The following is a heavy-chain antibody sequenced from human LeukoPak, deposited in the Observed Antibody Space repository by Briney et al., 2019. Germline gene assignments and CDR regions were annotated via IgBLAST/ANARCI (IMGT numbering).Heavy chain of an antibody. CDR3: AELGITMIGGV. CDR1: GFNFSRTW. D-gene: IGHD3-10*02. V-gene: IGHV3-74*01. Sequence: GGSLRLSCGASGFNFSRTWMHWVRQAPGKGLVCVSRINGDGTSTVYADSVKGRFTISRDNAKNSLYLQMNSLRAEDTAVYYCAELGITMIGGVWGKGTTVTISS. CDR2: INGDGTST. J-gene: IGHJ6*03.